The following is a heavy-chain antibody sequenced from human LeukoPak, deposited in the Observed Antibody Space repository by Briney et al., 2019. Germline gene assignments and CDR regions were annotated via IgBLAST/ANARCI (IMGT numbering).Heavy chain of an antibody. J-gene: IGHJ4*02. D-gene: IGHD3-10*01. CDR3: RNNRGG. CDR2: ISGRGGST. V-gene: IGHV3-23*01. Sequence: PGGSLRLSCAASGFTLRSYAMRWARQAPGKGLEWVSAISGRGGSTYYADSEKGRFTIPRQNSKNTLCLENTGLGPGETAVYYCRNNRGGGGQGTLVTVSS. CDR1: GFTLRSYA.